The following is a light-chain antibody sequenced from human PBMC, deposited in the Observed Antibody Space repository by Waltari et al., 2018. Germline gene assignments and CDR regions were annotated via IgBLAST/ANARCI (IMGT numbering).Light chain of an antibody. CDR2: WAS. CDR1: QSVLYSSNNKNY. Sequence: DIVMTQSPDSLAVSLGERATITCNSSQSVLYSSNNKNYLAWYQQRPGQPPKLLIYWASTRESGVPDRFSGSGSGTDFTLTISSLQTEDVAVYYCQQHYISRTFGQGTKVQIK. V-gene: IGKV4-1*01. CDR3: QQHYISRT. J-gene: IGKJ1*01.